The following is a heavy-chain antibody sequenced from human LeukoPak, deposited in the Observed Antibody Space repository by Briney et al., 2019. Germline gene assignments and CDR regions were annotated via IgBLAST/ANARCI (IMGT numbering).Heavy chain of an antibody. D-gene: IGHD3-10*01. V-gene: IGHV3-53*01. CDR2: IYSGGST. J-gene: IGHJ5*02. CDR1: GFNVSSYY. CDR3: ARDSGTTGEVNP. Sequence: PGMSLRLSCAASGFNVSSYYMSWVRQAPGKGLEWVSVIYSGGSTYYADSVKGRFTISRDNSKNTLYLQMNSLRAEDTAVYYCARDSGTTGEVNPWGQGTLVTVSS.